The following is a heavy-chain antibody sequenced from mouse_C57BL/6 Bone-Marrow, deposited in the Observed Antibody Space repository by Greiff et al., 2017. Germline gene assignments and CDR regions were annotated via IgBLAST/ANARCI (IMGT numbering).Heavy chain of an antibody. V-gene: IGHV8-8*01. CDR3: ARMGDYGSSYGFAY. J-gene: IGHJ3*01. D-gene: IGHD1-1*01. CDR1: GFSLSTFGMG. CDR2: IWWDDDK. Sequence: QVTLKECGPGILQPSQTLSLTCSFSGFSLSTFGMGVGWIRQPSGKGLEWLAHIWWDDDKYYNPALKSRLTISKDTSKNQVFLKIANVDTADTATYYCARMGDYGSSYGFAYWGQGTLVTVSA.